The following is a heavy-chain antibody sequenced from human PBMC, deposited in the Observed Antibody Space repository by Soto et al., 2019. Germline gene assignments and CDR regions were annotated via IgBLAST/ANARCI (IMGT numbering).Heavy chain of an antibody. CDR3: AGDQGPNYMAV. CDR1: GFTFSDSF. V-gene: IGHV3-11*01. J-gene: IGHJ6*03. CDR2: ISGRDGNI. Sequence: PGGSLRLSCAASGFTFSDSFMSWSRQTPGKGLEWLSYISGRDGNIYYADSVRGRFAISRDNAKNSVYLQMNSLRAEDTAVYYCAGDQGPNYMAVWGKGTTVTVS.